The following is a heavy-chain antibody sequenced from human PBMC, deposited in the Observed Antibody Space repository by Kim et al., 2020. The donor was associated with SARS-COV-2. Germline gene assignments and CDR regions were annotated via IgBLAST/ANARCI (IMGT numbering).Heavy chain of an antibody. V-gene: IGHV3-13*01. CDR2: IGTTANT. J-gene: IGHJ4*02. CDR3: TRVKGYSGNGYFDY. CDR1: GFAFSTYD. D-gene: IGHD5-12*01. Sequence: GSLRLSCAASGFAFSTYDMHWVRHRAGEGLEWVSTIGTTANTYYRGPVDGRFTISWDDAKNALYLQMDSLRAEDTAVYYCTRVKGYSGNGYFDYWGQGILVTVSS.